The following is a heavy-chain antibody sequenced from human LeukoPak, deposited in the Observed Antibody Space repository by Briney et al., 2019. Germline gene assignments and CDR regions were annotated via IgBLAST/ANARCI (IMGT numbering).Heavy chain of an antibody. CDR1: GFTFSSYA. V-gene: IGHV4-39*01. J-gene: IGHJ5*02. Sequence: GSLRLSCAASGFTFSSYAMGWIRQPPGKGLEWIGSIYYSGSTYYNPSLKSRVTISVDTSKNQFSLKLSSETAADTAVYYCARHGYSSGWYRPEVNWFDPWGQGTLVTVSS. CDR2: IYYSGST. CDR3: ARHGYSSGWYRPEVNWFDP. D-gene: IGHD6-19*01.